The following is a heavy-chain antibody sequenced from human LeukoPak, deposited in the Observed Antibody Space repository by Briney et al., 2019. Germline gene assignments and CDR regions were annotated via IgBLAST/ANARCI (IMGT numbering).Heavy chain of an antibody. J-gene: IGHJ4*02. CDR3: AKDPNQLPRPGHFDC. D-gene: IGHD2-2*01. CDR2: ITGSGDST. Sequence: GGSLRLSCAATGFTFSSDAMSWVRQAPGKGLEWVSVITGSGDSTYYADSVKGRFTTSRDNSKNTLYLQMNSLRAEDTAVYYCAKDPNQLPRPGHFDCWDQGTLVTVSS. CDR1: GFTFSSDA. V-gene: IGHV3-23*01.